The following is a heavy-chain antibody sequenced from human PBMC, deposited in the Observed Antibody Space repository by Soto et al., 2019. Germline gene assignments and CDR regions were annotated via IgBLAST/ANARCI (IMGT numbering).Heavy chain of an antibody. CDR2: INHSGST. CDR3: ARGGGYCSSTSCQDRSSYYYMDV. Sequence: SETLSLTCAVYGGSFSGYYWSWIRQPPGKGLEWIGEINHSGSTNYNPSLKSRVTISVDTSKNQFSLKLSSVTAADTAVYYCARGGGYCSSTSCQDRSSYYYMDVWGKGTTVTVSS. CDR1: GGSFSGYY. V-gene: IGHV4-34*01. J-gene: IGHJ6*03. D-gene: IGHD2-2*01.